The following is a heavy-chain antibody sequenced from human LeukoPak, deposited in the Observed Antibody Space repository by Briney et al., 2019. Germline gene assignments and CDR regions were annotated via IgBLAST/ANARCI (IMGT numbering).Heavy chain of an antibody. J-gene: IGHJ4*02. CDR2: INPNSGGT. Sequence: GASVKVSCKASGYTFTGYYIHWVRQTPRQGLEWMGRINPNSGGTNYAQRFQGRVTMTRDTSISTAYMELSSLRSDDTAVYYCARRENDYWGQGTLVTVSS. CDR1: GYTFTGYY. CDR3: ARRENDY. V-gene: IGHV1-2*06.